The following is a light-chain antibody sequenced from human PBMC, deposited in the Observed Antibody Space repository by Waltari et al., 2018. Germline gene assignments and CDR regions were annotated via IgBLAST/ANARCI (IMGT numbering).Light chain of an antibody. CDR1: QSVGRS. Sequence: EIVLTQSPGTLSLSPGERATLSSRASQSVGRSLAWYQQNPGQAPRLLIFDASNRATAIPERFSGSGSGTDFSLTISRLEPEDFAVYYCQMYVRLPVTFGQGTKVEIK. CDR2: DAS. CDR3: QMYVRLPVT. V-gene: IGKV3-20*01. J-gene: IGKJ1*01.